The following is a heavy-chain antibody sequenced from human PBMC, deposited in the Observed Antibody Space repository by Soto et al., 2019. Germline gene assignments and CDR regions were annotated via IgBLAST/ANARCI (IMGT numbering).Heavy chain of an antibody. Sequence: QVQLQQSGPGLVKPSQTLSLTCAISGDSVSSNSAVWHWLRQSPSRGLEWLGRTYYRSIWQTEYAVSLKSRMTINPDASKDLFSLQLNSVTPEDTAMYYCARLVGNSWLDHWGQGTLGTVSS. CDR3: ARLVGNSWLDH. V-gene: IGHV6-1*01. J-gene: IGHJ5*02. D-gene: IGHD6-6*01. CDR2: TYYRSIWQT. CDR1: GDSVSSNSAV.